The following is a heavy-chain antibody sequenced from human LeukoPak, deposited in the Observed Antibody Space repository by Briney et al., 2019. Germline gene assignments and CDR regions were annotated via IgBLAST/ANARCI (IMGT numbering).Heavy chain of an antibody. Sequence: AAVKVSCKVSGYSVMELSMHWVRPAPGKGLEWMGGFDPEDGETIYAQKFQGRVTMTEDTSTDTAYMELSSLRSEDTAVYYCATPGPDWGDAFDIWGQGTMVTVSS. D-gene: IGHD3/OR15-3a*01. J-gene: IGHJ3*02. CDR3: ATPGPDWGDAFDI. CDR1: GYSVMELS. CDR2: FDPEDGET. V-gene: IGHV1-24*01.